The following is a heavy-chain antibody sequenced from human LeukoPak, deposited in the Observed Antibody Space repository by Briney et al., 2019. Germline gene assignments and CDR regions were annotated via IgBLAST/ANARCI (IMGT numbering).Heavy chain of an antibody. J-gene: IGHJ4*02. D-gene: IGHD6-13*01. V-gene: IGHV1-24*01. Sequence: ASVKVSCKVSGYTLTELSMHWVRQAPGKGLEWMGGFYPEDGETIYAQKFQGRVTMTEDTSKDTAYMELSSLRSDDTAFYYCATSNYVAAALGYFAYWGQGTLVTVSS. CDR3: ATSNYVAAALGYFAY. CDR2: FYPEDGET. CDR1: GYTLTELS.